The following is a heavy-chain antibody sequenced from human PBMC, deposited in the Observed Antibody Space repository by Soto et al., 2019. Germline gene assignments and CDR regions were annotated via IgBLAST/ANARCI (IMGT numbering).Heavy chain of an antibody. CDR1: GFTFSSYG. CDR3: ARDRAQWELLTLGY. V-gene: IGHV3-33*01. J-gene: IGHJ4*02. D-gene: IGHD1-26*01. Sequence: PGGSLRLSCAASGFTFSSYGMHWVRQAPGKGLEWVAVIWYDGSNKYYADSVKGRFTISRDNSKNTLYLQMNSLRAEDTAVYYCARDRAQWELLTLGYWGQGTLVTVSS. CDR2: IWYDGSNK.